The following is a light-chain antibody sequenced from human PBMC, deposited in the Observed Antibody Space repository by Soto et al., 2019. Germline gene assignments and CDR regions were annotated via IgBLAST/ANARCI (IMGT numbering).Light chain of an antibody. V-gene: IGKV3-20*01. J-gene: IGKJ2*01. CDR1: QSVSSTY. Sequence: IVLTQSPGTLSLSPGERATLSCRASQSVSSTYIAWYQQNPGQAPRLLIYGASSRATGIPDRFSGSGSGTDFTLTISRLEPDDFAVYFCQQYGSSPPFTFGQGTKVEIK. CDR3: QQYGSSPPFT. CDR2: GAS.